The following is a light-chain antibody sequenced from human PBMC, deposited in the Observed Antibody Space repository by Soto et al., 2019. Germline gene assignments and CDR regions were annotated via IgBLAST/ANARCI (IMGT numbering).Light chain of an antibody. CDR3: HLTYSPPWT. CDR1: QSVTTY. CDR2: ASS. J-gene: IGKJ1*01. Sequence: DIQMTQSPSALSASVGDRVTITCRASQSVTTYLSWYQQKPGKAPKLLIFASSSLLSGVPSRFSGSGSGTDFTLTITSLQPEDFATYFCHLTYSPPWTFGQGTKVEI. V-gene: IGKV1-39*01.